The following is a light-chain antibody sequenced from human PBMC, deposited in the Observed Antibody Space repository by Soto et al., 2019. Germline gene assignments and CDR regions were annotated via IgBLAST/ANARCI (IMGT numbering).Light chain of an antibody. CDR1: SSNIGAGYD. Sequence: QSVLTQPPSVSGAPGQRVTISCTGSSSNIGAGYDVHWYQQLPGTAPKLLIYGNSNRPSGVPDRFSASKSATSASLAISGLRSEDEADYYCAAWDDSLSGWMFGGGTQLTVL. CDR2: GNS. J-gene: IGLJ7*01. V-gene: IGLV1-40*01. CDR3: AAWDDSLSGWM.